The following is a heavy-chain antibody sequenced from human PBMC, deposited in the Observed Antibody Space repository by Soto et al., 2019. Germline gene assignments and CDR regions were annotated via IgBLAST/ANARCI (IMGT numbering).Heavy chain of an antibody. CDR2: TSGSGGTT. V-gene: IGHV3-23*01. J-gene: IGHJ6*02. CDR1: GFTFSSYA. D-gene: IGHD3-10*01. CDR3: AKSKTGGSGSTSYYFYRGFDV. Sequence: PGWSLRLSCAASGFTFSSYAMSWVRQAPGKGLEWVSTTSGSGGTTYYADSVKGRFTISRDNTKNTLYLQMNSLRADDTAVYYCAKSKTGGSGSTSYYFYRGFDVWGPGTTVTVSS.